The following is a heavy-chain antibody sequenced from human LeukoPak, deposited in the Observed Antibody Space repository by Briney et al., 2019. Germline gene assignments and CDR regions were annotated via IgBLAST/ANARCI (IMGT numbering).Heavy chain of an antibody. J-gene: IGHJ4*02. D-gene: IGHD6-19*01. CDR1: GFTFSSYW. V-gene: IGHV3-7*01. Sequence: PGGSLRLSCAASGFTFSSYWMTWVRQAPGKGLEWVANINQDGSEKYYVDSVKGRFTISRDNAKNLLYLQMNSLRAEDTAVYYCARSHRSGWPHWGQGTLVTVSS. CDR2: INQDGSEK. CDR3: ARSHRSGWPH.